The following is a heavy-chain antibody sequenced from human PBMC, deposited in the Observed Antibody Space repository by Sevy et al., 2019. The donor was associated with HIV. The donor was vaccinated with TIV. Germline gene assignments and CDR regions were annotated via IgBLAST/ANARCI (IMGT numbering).Heavy chain of an antibody. CDR2: IYYSGSA. CDR3: AGQGPGGELGGGYFDY. CDR1: GGSSGSSNYH. D-gene: IGHD1-7*01. Sequence: SETLSLTCTVSGGSSGSSNYHWGWIRQPPGKGLEWIGSIYYSGSAHYNPSLKSRVTISVDTSKNLFSLKLSSVTAADTAGYYWAGQGPGGELGGGYFDYWGQGTLVTVSS. V-gene: IGHV4-39*01. J-gene: IGHJ4*02.